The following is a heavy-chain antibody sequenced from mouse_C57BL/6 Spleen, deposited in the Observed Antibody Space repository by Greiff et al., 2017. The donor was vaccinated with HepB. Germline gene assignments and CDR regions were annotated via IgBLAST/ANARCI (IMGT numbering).Heavy chain of an antibody. Sequence: VQLQESGAELVRPGASVTLSCKASGYTFTDYEMHWVKQTPVHGLEWIGAIDPETGGTAYNQKFKGKAILTADKSSSTAYMELRSLTSEDSGVYYCTRDHYDGSSPFAYWGQGTLVTVSA. CDR1: GYTFTDYE. J-gene: IGHJ3*01. D-gene: IGHD1-1*01. CDR3: TRDHYDGSSPFAY. V-gene: IGHV1-15*01. CDR2: IDPETGGT.